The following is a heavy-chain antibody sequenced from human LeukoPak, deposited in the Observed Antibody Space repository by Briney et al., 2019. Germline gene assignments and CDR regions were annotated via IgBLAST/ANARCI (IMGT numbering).Heavy chain of an antibody. CDR1: GYTLTELS. Sequence: ASVKVSCKVSGYTLTELSMHWVRRAPGEGLEWLGGFDPEDGETIYAQKFQGRVTMTEDTSTDTAYMELSSLRSEDTAVYYCATDLRVKYPQLDYWGQGTLVTVSS. D-gene: IGHD3-22*01. J-gene: IGHJ4*02. V-gene: IGHV1-24*01. CDR2: FDPEDGET. CDR3: ATDLRVKYPQLDY.